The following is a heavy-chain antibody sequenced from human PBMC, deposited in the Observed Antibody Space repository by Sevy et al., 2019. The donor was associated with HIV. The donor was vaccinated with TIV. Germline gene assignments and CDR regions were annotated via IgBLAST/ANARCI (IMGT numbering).Heavy chain of an antibody. J-gene: IGHJ6*02. Sequence: SETLCLTCTVSGDSISNYYWSWIRQPPGKGLEWIGYLFYSGSTNYNPSLKSRVTISVDTTKNQVSLKVRSVTAADTAVYYCARGIAAPRGMDVWGQGTTVTVSS. D-gene: IGHD6-13*01. CDR3: ARGIAAPRGMDV. CDR2: LFYSGST. CDR1: GDSISNYY. V-gene: IGHV4-59*01.